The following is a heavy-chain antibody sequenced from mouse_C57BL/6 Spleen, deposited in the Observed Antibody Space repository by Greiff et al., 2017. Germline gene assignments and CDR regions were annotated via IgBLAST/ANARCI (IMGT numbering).Heavy chain of an antibody. J-gene: IGHJ4*01. CDR1: GFTFSSYG. Sequence: EVQLVESGGDLVKPGGSLKLSCAASGFTFSSYGMSWVRQTPDKRLEWVATISSGGSYTYYPDSVKGRFTISRDNAKNTLYLQMSSLKSEDTAMYYCARQRGLYDYVAMDYWGQGTSVTVSS. CDR2: ISSGGSYT. V-gene: IGHV5-6*01. CDR3: ARQRGLYDYVAMDY. D-gene: IGHD2-3*01.